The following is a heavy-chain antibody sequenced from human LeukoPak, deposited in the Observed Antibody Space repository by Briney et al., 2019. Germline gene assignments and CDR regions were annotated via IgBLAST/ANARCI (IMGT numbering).Heavy chain of an antibody. CDR3: ARRPGSGSRHFDY. J-gene: IGHJ4*02. Sequence: ASETLSLTCTVSGGPISTSSYYWSWIRQPPGKRLEWIGTVYYTGSTYYNPSLKSRVTISVDASKNQLSLKLSSVTAADTGVYYCARRPGSGSRHFDYWGQGTLVTVSS. D-gene: IGHD3-10*01. CDR1: GGPISTSSYY. V-gene: IGHV4-39*01. CDR2: VYYTGST.